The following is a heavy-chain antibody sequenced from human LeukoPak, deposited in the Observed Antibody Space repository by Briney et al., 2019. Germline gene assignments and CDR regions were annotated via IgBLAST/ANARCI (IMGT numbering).Heavy chain of an antibody. CDR1: GFPFSSYW. D-gene: IGHD3-16*01. J-gene: IGHJ4*02. V-gene: IGHV3-74*01. CDR3: ARSPPITFGGVVFDY. Sequence: GGSLRLSCAASGFPFSSYWMTWVRQAPGKGLVWVSRINSDGSSTSYADSVKGRFTISRDNAKNTLYLQMNSLRAEDTAVYYCARSPPITFGGVVFDYWGQGTLVTVSS. CDR2: INSDGSST.